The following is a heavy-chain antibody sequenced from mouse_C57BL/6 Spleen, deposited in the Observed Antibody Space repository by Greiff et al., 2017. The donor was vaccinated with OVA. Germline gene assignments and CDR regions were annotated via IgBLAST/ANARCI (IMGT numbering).Heavy chain of an antibody. CDR1: GYTFTSYW. Sequence: VQLQQSGAELVKPGASVKMSCKASGYTFTSYWITWVKQRPGQGLEWIGDIYPGSGSTNYNEKFKSKATLTVDTSSSTAYMQLSSLTPEDSAVYYCARSLDSSIDYWGQGTTLTVSS. V-gene: IGHV1-55*01. CDR2: IYPGSGST. CDR3: ARSLDSSIDY. J-gene: IGHJ2*01. D-gene: IGHD3-2*02.